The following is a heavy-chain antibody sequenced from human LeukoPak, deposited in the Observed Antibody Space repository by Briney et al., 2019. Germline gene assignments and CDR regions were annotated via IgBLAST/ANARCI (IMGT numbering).Heavy chain of an antibody. CDR1: GYTFTGYY. D-gene: IGHD3-10*01. V-gene: IGHV1-2*04. J-gene: IGHJ4*02. CDR3: ARVGPLRYGSGSFYY. CDR2: INPNSGGT. Sequence: ASVKVSCKASGYTFTGYYMHWVQQAPGQGLEWMGWINPNSGGTNYAQKFQGWVTMTRDTSISTAYMELSRLRSDDTAVYYCARVGPLRYGSGSFYYWGQGTLVTVSS.